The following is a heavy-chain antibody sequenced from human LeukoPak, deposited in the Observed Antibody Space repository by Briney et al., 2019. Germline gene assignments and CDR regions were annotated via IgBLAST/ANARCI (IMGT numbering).Heavy chain of an antibody. CDR3: ARKYTTSYYSIDY. V-gene: IGHV3-23*01. CDR2: ISGSGGST. CDR1: GFTFSSYG. D-gene: IGHD2-2*01. Sequence: AGGTLRLSCAASGFTFSSYGMSWVRQAPGKGLEWVSAISGSGGSTYYADSVKGRFTISRDNTKQTVYLQMNNLKPEDTALYYCARKYTTSYYSIDYWGQGTLVTVSS. J-gene: IGHJ4*02.